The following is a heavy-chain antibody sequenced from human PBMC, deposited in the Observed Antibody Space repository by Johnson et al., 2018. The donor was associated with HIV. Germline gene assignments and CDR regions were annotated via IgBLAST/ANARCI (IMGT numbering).Heavy chain of an antibody. CDR1: GFTFSSSA. D-gene: IGHD6-19*01. Sequence: QVQLVESGGGVVQPGRSLRLSCAASGFTFSSSAMHWVRQAPGKGLEWVAVISYDGSNKYYADSVKGRFTISRDNSKNTLYLQMNSLRAEDTALYYCARRMFSSGWYNDGLGAFDIWGQGTMVTVSS. J-gene: IGHJ3*02. CDR2: ISYDGSNK. V-gene: IGHV3-30-3*01. CDR3: ARRMFSSGWYNDGLGAFDI.